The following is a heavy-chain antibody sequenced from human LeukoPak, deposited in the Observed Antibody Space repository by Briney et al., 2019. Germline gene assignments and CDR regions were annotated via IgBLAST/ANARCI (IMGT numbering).Heavy chain of an antibody. CDR3: ARDGSDYYDSSGYYYYLEYFQH. Sequence: GSLRLSCAASGFTFSSYWMSWVRQAPGKGLEWVANIKQDGSEKYYVDSVKGRFTISRDNAKNSLYLQMNSLRAEDTAVYYCARDGSDYYDSSGYYYYLEYFQHWGQGTLVTVSS. J-gene: IGHJ1*01. CDR1: GFTFSSYW. D-gene: IGHD3-22*01. CDR2: IKQDGSEK. V-gene: IGHV3-7*01.